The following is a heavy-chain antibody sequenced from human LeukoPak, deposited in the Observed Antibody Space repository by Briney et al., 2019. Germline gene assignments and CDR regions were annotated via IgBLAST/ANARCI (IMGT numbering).Heavy chain of an antibody. CDR1: GGSISSYY. CDR3: ARGYYGSGSYLFDY. Sequence: SETLSLTCTVSGGSISSYYWSWIRQPAGRGLEWIGRIYTSGSTNYNPSLKSRVTMSVDTSKNQFSLKLSSVTAADTAVYYCARGYYGSGSYLFDYWGQGTLVTVSS. J-gene: IGHJ4*02. CDR2: IYTSGST. V-gene: IGHV4-4*07. D-gene: IGHD3-10*01.